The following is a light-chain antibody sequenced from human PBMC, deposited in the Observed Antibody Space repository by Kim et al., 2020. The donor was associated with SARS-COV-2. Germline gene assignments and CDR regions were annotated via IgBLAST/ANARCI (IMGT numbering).Light chain of an antibody. CDR2: EVS. J-gene: IGLJ2*01. V-gene: IGLV2-23*02. Sequence: QSALTQPASVSGSHGQSITISCTGTSSDVGSYNLVSWYQQHPGKAPKRMIYEVSKRPSGVSNRFSGSKSGNTASLTISGLQAEDEADYYCCSYVVFGGGTQLTVL. CDR1: SSDVGSYNL. CDR3: CSYVV.